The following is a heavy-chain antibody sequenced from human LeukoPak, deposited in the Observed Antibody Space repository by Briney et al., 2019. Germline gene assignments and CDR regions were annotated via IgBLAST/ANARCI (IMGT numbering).Heavy chain of an antibody. CDR1: GGTFSSYA. J-gene: IGHJ4*02. V-gene: IGHV1-69*04. D-gene: IGHD3-22*01. CDR3: ARDLDSSGYYVGVEGS. Sequence: SVKVSCKASGGTFSSYAISWVRQAPGQGLEWMGRIIPILGIANYAQKFQGRVTITADKSTSTAYMELSSLRSEDTAVYYCARDLDSSGYYVGVEGSWGQGTLVTVSP. CDR2: IIPILGIA.